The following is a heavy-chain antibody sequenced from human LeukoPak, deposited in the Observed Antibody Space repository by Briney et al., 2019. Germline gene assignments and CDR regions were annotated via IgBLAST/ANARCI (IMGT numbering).Heavy chain of an antibody. J-gene: IGHJ4*02. CDR3: ARGGVVSRGQWLCADY. D-gene: IGHD6-19*01. CDR2: LNPSGDQR. Sequence: ASVKVSCKTSGYTLSTYYMHWVRRAPGQGLEWMGILNPSGDQRIYAQKFQDRVTMTWDTSTSTVYMELNSLTSDDTAVYYCARGGVVSRGQWLCADYWGQGALVTVSS. CDR1: GYTLSTYY. V-gene: IGHV1-46*01.